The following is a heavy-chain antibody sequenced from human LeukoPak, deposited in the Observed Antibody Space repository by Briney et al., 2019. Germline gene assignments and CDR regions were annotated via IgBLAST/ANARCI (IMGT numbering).Heavy chain of an antibody. V-gene: IGHV3-30*02. CDR2: IRYDGSNK. D-gene: IGHD5-18*01. J-gene: IGHJ4*02. Sequence: GGSLRLSCAASGFTFSSYGMHWVRQAPGKGLEWVAFIRYDGSNKYYADSVKGRFTISRDNSKNTLYLQMNSLRAEDTAVYYCAKDMTGYSYGSPVGVVDYWGQGTLVTVSS. CDR3: AKDMTGYSYGSPVGVVDY. CDR1: GFTFSSYG.